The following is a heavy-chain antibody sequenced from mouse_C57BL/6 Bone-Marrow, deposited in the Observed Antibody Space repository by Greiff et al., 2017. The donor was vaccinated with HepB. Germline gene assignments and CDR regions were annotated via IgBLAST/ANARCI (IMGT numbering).Heavy chain of an antibody. CDR3: ARLRDWFAY. J-gene: IGHJ3*01. CDR2: IYPRSGNT. CDR1: GYTFTSYG. V-gene: IGHV1-81*01. Sequence: QVQLQQSGAELARPGASVKLSCKASGYTFTSYGISWVKQRTGQGLEWIGEIYPRSGNTYYNEKFKGKATLTADKSSSTAYMELRSLTSEDSAVYYCARLRDWFAYWGQGTLVTVSA.